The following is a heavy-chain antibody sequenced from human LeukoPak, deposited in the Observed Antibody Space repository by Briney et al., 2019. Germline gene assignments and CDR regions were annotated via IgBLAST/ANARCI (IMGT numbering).Heavy chain of an antibody. CDR3: ARAPPITRGPFDP. CDR1: GPTFTSYY. D-gene: IGHD3-10*01. J-gene: IGHJ5*02. V-gene: IGHV1-46*01. Sequence: ASVKVSCKAFGPTFTSYYFHWVRQAPGQGLEWMGVITPSGGNTIYAEKFQGRLTMTRDTSISTVYMELSRLRSDDTAVYYCARAPPITRGPFDPWGQGTLVTVSS. CDR2: ITPSGGNT.